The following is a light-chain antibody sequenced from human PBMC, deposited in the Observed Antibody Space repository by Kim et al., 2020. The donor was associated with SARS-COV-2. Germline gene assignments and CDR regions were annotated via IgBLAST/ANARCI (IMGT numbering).Light chain of an antibody. CDR2: DAS. Sequence: EIVLTQSPATLSLSPGERATLSCRASQSVSAYLAWYQQKPGQAPRLLIYDASNRATGIPARFSGSGSGTDFTLTISSLEPEDFAVYYCQQRSNGPLTFVGGTKIDIK. CDR1: QSVSAY. CDR3: QQRSNGPLT. J-gene: IGKJ4*01. V-gene: IGKV3-11*01.